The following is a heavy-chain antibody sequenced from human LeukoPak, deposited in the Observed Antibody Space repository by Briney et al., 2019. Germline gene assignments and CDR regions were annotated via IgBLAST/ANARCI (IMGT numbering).Heavy chain of an antibody. J-gene: IGHJ4*02. V-gene: IGHV3-48*01. D-gene: IGHD3-3*01. CDR3: ARDRSISGVVTLDY. Sequence: GGSLRLSCAASGFTFSSYSMNWVRQAPGKGLEWVSYISSSSSTIYYADSVKGRFTISRDNAKNSVYLQMNSLRAEDTAVYYCARDRSISGVVTLDYWGQGTLVTVSS. CDR1: GFTFSSYS. CDR2: ISSSSSTI.